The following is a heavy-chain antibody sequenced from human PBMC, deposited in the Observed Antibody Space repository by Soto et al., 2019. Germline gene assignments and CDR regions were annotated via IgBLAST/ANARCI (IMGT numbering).Heavy chain of an antibody. CDR2: INHSGST. D-gene: IGHD6-13*01. Sequence: SETLSLTCTVSGGSISSGGYYWSWIRQHPGKGLEWIGEINHSGSTNYNPSLKSRVTISVDTSKNQFSLKLSSVTAADTAVYFCARHSWYLGDNFFRPWGQGTLVTVSS. V-gene: IGHV4-39*01. CDR3: ARHSWYLGDNFFRP. CDR1: GGSISSGGYY. J-gene: IGHJ5*02.